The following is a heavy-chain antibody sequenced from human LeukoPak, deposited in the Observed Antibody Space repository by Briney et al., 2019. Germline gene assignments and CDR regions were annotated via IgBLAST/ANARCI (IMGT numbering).Heavy chain of an antibody. CDR3: EKESSGGWYFDY. V-gene: IGHV3-23*01. CDR2: IPASGGST. D-gene: IGHD6-19*01. CDR1: GFTFSSYS. J-gene: IGHJ4*02. Sequence: SGGSLRLSCAASGFTFSSYSMNWVRQASGKGLEWVSSIPASGGSTYYADSVKGRFTISRDNSKNSLYLQMNSLRAEDTAVYYCEKESSGGWYFDYWGQGTLVTVSS.